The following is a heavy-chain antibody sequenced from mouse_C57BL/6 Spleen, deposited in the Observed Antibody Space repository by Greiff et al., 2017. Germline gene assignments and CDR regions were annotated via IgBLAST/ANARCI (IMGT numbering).Heavy chain of an antibody. CDR3: ASVITTVVAENLDY. J-gene: IGHJ2*01. CDR1: GYTFTSYW. CDR2: IYPGSGST. V-gene: IGHV1-55*01. Sequence: QVQLQQPGAELVKPGASVKMSCKASGYTFTSYWITWVKQRPGQGLEWIGDIYPGSGSTNYNEKFKSKATLTVDTSSSTAYMQLSSLTSEDSAVYYCASVITTVVAENLDYWGQGTTLTVSS. D-gene: IGHD1-1*01.